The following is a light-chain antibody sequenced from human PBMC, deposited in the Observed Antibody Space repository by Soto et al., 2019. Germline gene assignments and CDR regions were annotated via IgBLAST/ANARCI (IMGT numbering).Light chain of an antibody. V-gene: IGKV3-11*01. CDR1: ESISSY. CDR2: DAS. CDR3: QQRSKWPLT. J-gene: IGKJ4*01. Sequence: EIVLTQSPATLSLSPGERATLSCRASESISSYLAWYQQRPGQAPSLLIYDASNRATGITARFSGSGSGTDFTLTIDNLEPEDFAVYYYQQRSKWPLTFGGGTKVEI.